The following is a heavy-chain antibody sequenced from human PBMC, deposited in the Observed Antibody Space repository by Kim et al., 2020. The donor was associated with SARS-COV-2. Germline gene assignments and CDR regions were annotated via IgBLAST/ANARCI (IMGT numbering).Heavy chain of an antibody. CDR3: ARMYNRWSTSIDC. V-gene: IGHV4-34*01. D-gene: IGHD1-1*01. CDR1: GGSFSGYY. J-gene: IGHJ4*02. CDR2: INHIGGT. Sequence: SETLSLTCAVYGGSFSGYYWSWIRQSPGKGLEWVGEINHIGGTNYNPSLKSRVTISVDTSKNQFSLKLRSVTAADTAVYYCARMYNRWSTSIDCWGQGTLVTVSS.